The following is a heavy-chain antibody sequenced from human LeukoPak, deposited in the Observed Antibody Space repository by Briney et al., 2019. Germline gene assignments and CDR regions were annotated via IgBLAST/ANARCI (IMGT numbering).Heavy chain of an antibody. CDR1: GFTFSSYW. D-gene: IGHD6-19*01. Sequence: PGGSLRLSCAASGFTFSSYWIHWVRQPHGKGLVWVSRISGDGSNTNYADSVKGRFTISRDNVKNTLYLQMDSLRAEDTAVYYCASAVADTRNAFDIWGRGTTVTVSS. J-gene: IGHJ3*02. V-gene: IGHV3-74*01. CDR3: ASAVADTRNAFDI. CDR2: ISGDGSNT.